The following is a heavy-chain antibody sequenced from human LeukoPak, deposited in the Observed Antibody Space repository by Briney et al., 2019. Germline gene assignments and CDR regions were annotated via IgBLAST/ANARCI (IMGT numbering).Heavy chain of an antibody. CDR3: AIMHGYYDGSGYWVQ. CDR2: ITPNADRT. Sequence: GGSLRLSCAASGFTFGSYGMSWVRQAPGKGLEWISFITPNADRTSYADSVEGRFTISRDNPRNTLYMQMNSLRDEDTALYYCAIMHGYYDGSGYWVQWGQGTLVTVSS. D-gene: IGHD3-22*01. CDR1: GFTFGSYG. J-gene: IGHJ1*01. V-gene: IGHV3-23*01.